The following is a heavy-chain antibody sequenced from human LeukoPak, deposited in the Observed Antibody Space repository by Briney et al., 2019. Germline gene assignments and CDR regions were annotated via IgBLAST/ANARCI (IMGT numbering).Heavy chain of an antibody. CDR2: INQDGSET. D-gene: IGHD6-6*01. V-gene: IGHV3-7*01. CDR1: GFTFSSYW. J-gene: IGHJ4*02. CDR3: ANEGAYTSSSPTGY. Sequence: GGSLRLSCGASGFTFSSYWMSWVRQAPGKGLEWGANINQDGSETYYVDSVKGRFTISRDNAKNSLYLQMNSLRADDTAVYYCANEGAYTSSSPTGYWGQGTLVTVSS.